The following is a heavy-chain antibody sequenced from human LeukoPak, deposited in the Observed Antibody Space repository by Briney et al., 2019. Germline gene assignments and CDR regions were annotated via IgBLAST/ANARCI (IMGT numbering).Heavy chain of an antibody. D-gene: IGHD5-18*01. CDR3: AAPPIQAVDTAMS. CDR1: GFTFTSSA. J-gene: IGHJ5*02. V-gene: IGHV1-58*01. CDR2: IVVGSGNT. Sequence: SVKVPCKASGFTFTSSAVQWVRQARGQRLEWIGWIVVGSGNTNYAQKFQERVTITRDMSTSTAYMELSSLRSEDTAVYYCAAPPIQAVDTAMSWGQGTLVTVSS.